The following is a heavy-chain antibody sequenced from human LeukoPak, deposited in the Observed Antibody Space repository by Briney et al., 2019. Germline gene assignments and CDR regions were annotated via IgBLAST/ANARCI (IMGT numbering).Heavy chain of an antibody. CDR3: ARVRYSSSEEGGYYYFHY. D-gene: IGHD6-6*01. CDR2: ISSSSSYI. Sequence: TGGSLRLSCAASGFTFSSYGMNWVRQAPGKGLEWVSSISSSSSYIYYADSVKGRFTISRDNAKNSLYLQMNSLRAEDTAVYYCARVRYSSSEEGGYYYFHYWGQGTLVTVSS. CDR1: GFTFSSYG. J-gene: IGHJ4*02. V-gene: IGHV3-21*01.